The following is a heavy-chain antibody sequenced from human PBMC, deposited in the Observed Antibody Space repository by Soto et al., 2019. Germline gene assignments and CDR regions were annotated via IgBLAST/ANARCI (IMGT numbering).Heavy chain of an antibody. J-gene: IGHJ4*02. D-gene: IGHD3-22*01. Sequence: PGWSLRLSCASSVFTFIDYYMSWIRQAPGKGLEWVSYSSSSSSYTNYADSVKGRFTISRDNAKNSLYLQMNSLRAEDTAVYYCARSEDYYDSSGYGVGYFDYWGQGTLVTVSS. CDR1: VFTFIDYY. CDR2: SSSSSSYT. V-gene: IGHV3-11*06. CDR3: ARSEDYYDSSGYGVGYFDY.